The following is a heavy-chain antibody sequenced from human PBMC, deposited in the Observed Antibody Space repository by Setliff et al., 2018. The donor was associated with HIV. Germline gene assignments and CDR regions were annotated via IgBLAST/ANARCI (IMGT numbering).Heavy chain of an antibody. D-gene: IGHD2-21*02. CDR1: GGSISRYY. CDR3: ATLDPSGGNFLAY. J-gene: IGHJ4*02. CDR2: IYPSGNI. V-gene: IGHV4-4*07. Sequence: SETLSLTCTVSGGSISRYYWSWIRQPAGKGLEWIGRIYPSGNINYNPSLKSRVTISLDTSKMQFSLHLTSVTAADTAVYYCATLDPSGGNFLAYWGQGTLVTVSS.